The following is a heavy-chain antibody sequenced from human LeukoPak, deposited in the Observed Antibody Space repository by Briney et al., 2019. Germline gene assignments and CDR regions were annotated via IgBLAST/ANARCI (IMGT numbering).Heavy chain of an antibody. CDR1: GFTFSNYE. CDR3: ARASIAAPLLDY. V-gene: IGHV3-48*03. J-gene: IGHJ4*02. D-gene: IGHD6-13*01. CDR2: ISDNGKAK. Sequence: GGSLRLSCAAPGFTFSNYEMNWVGQTPGKGLEWVSFISDNGKAKSYVDSVRGRFIISRDNAKTSLFLQMSSLRVEDTAVYYCARASIAAPLLDYWGQGTLVTVSS.